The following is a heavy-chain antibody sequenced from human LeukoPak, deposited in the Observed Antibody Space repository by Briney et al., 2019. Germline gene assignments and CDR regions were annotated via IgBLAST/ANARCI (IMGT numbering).Heavy chain of an antibody. D-gene: IGHD2-21*02. Sequence: ASVKVSCKASGYTFTGYYMHWVRQAPGQGLEWMGWISPYNGNTNYAQKLQDRVTMTTDTSTTTAYMELRSLRSDDTAVYYCARDDDYYFDYWGQGTLVTVSS. CDR3: ARDDDYYFDY. CDR1: GYTFTGYY. J-gene: IGHJ4*02. V-gene: IGHV1-18*04. CDR2: ISPYNGNT.